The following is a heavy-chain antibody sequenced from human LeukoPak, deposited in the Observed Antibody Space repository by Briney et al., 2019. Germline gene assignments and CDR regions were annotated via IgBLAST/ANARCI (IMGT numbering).Heavy chain of an antibody. Sequence: ASVKVSCKVSGYTLTELSMHWVRQAPGKGLEWMGGFDPEDGETIYAQKFQGRVTMTEDTSTDTAFMELSSLRSEDTAVYYCARDHNPSQVEIVGATELMGWGQGTLVTVSS. CDR3: ARDHNPSQVEIVGATELMG. CDR2: FDPEDGET. CDR1: GYTLTELS. D-gene: IGHD1-26*01. J-gene: IGHJ4*02. V-gene: IGHV1-24*01.